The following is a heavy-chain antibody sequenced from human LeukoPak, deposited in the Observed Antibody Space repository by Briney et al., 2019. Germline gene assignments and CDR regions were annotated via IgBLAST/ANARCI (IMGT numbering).Heavy chain of an antibody. Sequence: SETLSLTCAVYGGSFRGYYWSWIRQPPGKGLEWIGEINHSGSTNYNPSLKSRVTISVDTSKNQFSLKLSSVTAADTAVYYCARTYYYFDYWGQGTLVTVSS. D-gene: IGHD3-10*01. V-gene: IGHV4-34*01. CDR2: INHSGST. CDR1: GGSFRGYY. J-gene: IGHJ4*02. CDR3: ARTYYYFDY.